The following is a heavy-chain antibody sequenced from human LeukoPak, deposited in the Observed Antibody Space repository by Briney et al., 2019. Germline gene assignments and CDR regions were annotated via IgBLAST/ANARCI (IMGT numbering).Heavy chain of an antibody. J-gene: IGHJ4*02. CDR3: AREAFIEMPTIASAFDF. CDR2: INPSGGST. Sequence: ASVKASFKTAGYTFTRYYRHWVRQAPGQGLECMGGINPSGGSTRYPQKFQGRVTMTRDTSTSTVYMELSSLRSDDTAVYFCAREAFIEMPTIASAFDFWGQGTLVTVSS. CDR1: GYTFTRYY. D-gene: IGHD5-24*01. V-gene: IGHV1-46*01.